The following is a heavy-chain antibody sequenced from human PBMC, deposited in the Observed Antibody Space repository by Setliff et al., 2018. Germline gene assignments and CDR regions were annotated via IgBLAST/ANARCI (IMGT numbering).Heavy chain of an antibody. J-gene: IGHJ6*02. CDR1: GYTFNSYG. Sequence: ASVKVSCKASGYTFNSYGISWVRQAPGQGLEWMGWISAYNGNTNYAQKLQGRVTMTTDTSTSTAYMELRSLRSDDTAVYYCARDVGPPYEAIWFGAYMDVWCQGTTVTVSS. D-gene: IGHD3-10*01. V-gene: IGHV1-18*01. CDR3: ARDVGPPYEAIWFGAYMDV. CDR2: ISAYNGNT.